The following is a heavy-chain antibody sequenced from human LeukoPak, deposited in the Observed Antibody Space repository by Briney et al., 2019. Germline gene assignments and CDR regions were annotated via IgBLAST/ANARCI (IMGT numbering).Heavy chain of an antibody. CDR1: AFTFSNYW. CDR3: ARGDSGLDY. V-gene: IGHV3-21*01. D-gene: IGHD6-25*01. J-gene: IGHJ4*02. Sequence: GGSLRLSCAASAFTFSNYWMNWVRQAPGKGLEWVSSISPSSSYIYYADSMKGRFTISRDNSQSSLYLQLNSLRAEDTAVYYCARGDSGLDYWGQGSLVTVSS. CDR2: ISPSSSYI.